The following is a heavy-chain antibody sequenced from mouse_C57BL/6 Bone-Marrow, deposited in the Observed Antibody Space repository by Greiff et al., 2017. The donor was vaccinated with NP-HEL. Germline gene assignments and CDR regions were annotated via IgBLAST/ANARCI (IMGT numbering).Heavy chain of an antibody. CDR1: GYTFTSYG. J-gene: IGHJ2*01. CDR2: IYPRSGNT. Sequence: LVESGAELARPGASVKLSCKASGYTFTSYGISWVKQRTGQGLEWIGEIYPRSGNTYYNEKFKGKATLTADKSSSTAYMELRSLTSEDSAVYFCARRRGYFDYWGQGTTLTVSS. CDR3: ARRRGYFDY. V-gene: IGHV1-81*01.